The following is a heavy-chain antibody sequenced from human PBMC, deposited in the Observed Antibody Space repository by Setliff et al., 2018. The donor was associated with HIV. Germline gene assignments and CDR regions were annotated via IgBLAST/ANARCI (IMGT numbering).Heavy chain of an antibody. Sequence: SETLSLTCAVYGGSFSGFYWTWIRQPPGKGLEWIGEIKHGGSANYNPSLKSRVTISVDGSTNQFSLKLGSVTAADAAVYYCARGAYCGGASCSLTRFDPWGQGTLVTVS. CDR2: IKHGGSA. V-gene: IGHV4-34*01. J-gene: IGHJ5*02. CDR1: GGSFSGFY. CDR3: ARGAYCGGASCSLTRFDP. D-gene: IGHD2-15*01.